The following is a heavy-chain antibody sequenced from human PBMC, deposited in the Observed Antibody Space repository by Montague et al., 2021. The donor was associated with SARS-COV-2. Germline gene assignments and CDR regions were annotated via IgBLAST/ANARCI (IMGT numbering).Heavy chain of an antibody. Sequence: SLRLSCAASGFTFSSYWMGWVRQAPGKGLEWVAHIKQDGSEKYYVDSVKGRFSISRDNGKNSLYLQMSSLRAEDTAMYYCTRLGWGYSDGLDYWGQGTLVTVSS. CDR2: IKQDGSEK. V-gene: IGHV3-7*01. CDR3: TRLGWGYSDGLDY. J-gene: IGHJ4*02. D-gene: IGHD5-18*01. CDR1: GFTFSSYW.